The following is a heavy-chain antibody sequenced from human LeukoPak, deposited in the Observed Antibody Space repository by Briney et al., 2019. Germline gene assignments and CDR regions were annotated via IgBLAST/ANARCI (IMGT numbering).Heavy chain of an antibody. V-gene: IGHV4-61*02. CDR1: GGSISSGSYY. CDR3: ARDGSRGXXYFDY. CDR2: IYTSGST. Sequence: PSQTLSLTCTVSGGSISSGSYYWGWIRQPAGKGLEWSGRIYTSGSTTYNPSLKSRVTISVDPSKNQFSLKLSSVTAADTAVYYCARDGSRGXXYFDYWGQXXLVXXSS. J-gene: IGHJ4*02. D-gene: IGHD3-10*01.